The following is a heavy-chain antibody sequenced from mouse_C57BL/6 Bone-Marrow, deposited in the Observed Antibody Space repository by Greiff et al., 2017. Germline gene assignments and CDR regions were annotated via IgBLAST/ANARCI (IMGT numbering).Heavy chain of an antibody. CDR3: ARPHYYGSSYGY. V-gene: IGHV5-6*01. J-gene: IGHJ2*01. Sequence: EVKLVESGGDLVKPGGSLKLSCAASGFTFSSYGMSWVRQTPDKRLEWVATISSGGSYTDYPDSVKGRFTISRDNAKNTLYLQMSSLKSEDTAMYYCARPHYYGSSYGYWGQGTTLTVSS. CDR1: GFTFSSYG. D-gene: IGHD1-1*01. CDR2: ISSGGSYT.